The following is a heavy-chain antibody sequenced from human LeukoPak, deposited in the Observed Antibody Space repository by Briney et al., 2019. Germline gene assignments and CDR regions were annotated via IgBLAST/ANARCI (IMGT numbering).Heavy chain of an antibody. CDR1: GYTFTSYD. CDR3: ARGRPTNLNGIY. CDR2: MNPNSGNT. J-gene: IGHJ4*02. V-gene: IGHV1-8*01. D-gene: IGHD1-1*01. Sequence: WASVKVSCKASGYTFTSYDINWVRQATGQGLEWMGWMNPNSGNTGYAQKFQGRVTMTRNTSISTAYMELSSLRSEDTAVYYCARGRPTNLNGIYWGQGTLVTVSS.